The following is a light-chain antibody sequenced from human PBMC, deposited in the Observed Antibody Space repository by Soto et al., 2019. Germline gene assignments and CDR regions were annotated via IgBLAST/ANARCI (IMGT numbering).Light chain of an antibody. CDR2: SND. J-gene: IGLJ3*02. Sequence: QTVVTQPPSASGTPGQRIPISCSGSRSNLGSNSVNWYQQVPGTAPKLLIYSNDMRPSGVPDRFSGSKSGTSASLAITGLQSEDEAHYYCAAWDDSLKSVVFGGGTKLTVL. V-gene: IGLV1-44*01. CDR1: RSNLGSNS. CDR3: AAWDDSLKSVV.